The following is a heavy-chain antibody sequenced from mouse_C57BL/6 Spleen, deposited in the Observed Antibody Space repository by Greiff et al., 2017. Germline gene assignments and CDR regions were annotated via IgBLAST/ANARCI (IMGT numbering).Heavy chain of an antibody. CDR2: IDPEDGGT. J-gene: IGHJ4*01. CDR3: ARIGNTTVVADAMDD. D-gene: IGHD1-1*01. Sequence: EVQLQQSGAELVKPGASVKLSCTASGFNIKDYCMHWVKQRPEQGLEWIGRIDPEDGGTKYAPKFQGKATLTADTSSNTAYLQLSSLTSEDTAVYDGARIGNTTVVADAMDDWGQGTSVTVSS. V-gene: IGHV14-2*01. CDR1: GFNIKDYC.